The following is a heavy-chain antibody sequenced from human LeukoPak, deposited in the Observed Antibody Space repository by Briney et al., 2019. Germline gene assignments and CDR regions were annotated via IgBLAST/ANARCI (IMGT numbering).Heavy chain of an antibody. CDR3: GYYAF. Sequence: NPSETLSLTRTVSGGSISSNSYYWGWIRQPPGKGLEWIGTIYYSGSTYYNPSLKSRVTISVDTSNNQFPLNLSSVTAADTAVYYCGYYAFWGRGTLVTVSS. J-gene: IGHJ2*01. D-gene: IGHD3-16*01. V-gene: IGHV4-39*01. CDR2: IYYSGST. CDR1: GGSISSNSYY.